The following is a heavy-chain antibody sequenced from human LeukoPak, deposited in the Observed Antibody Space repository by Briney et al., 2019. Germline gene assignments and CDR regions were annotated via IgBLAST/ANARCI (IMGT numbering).Heavy chain of an antibody. CDR2: IIPIFGTA. V-gene: IGHV1-69*13. D-gene: IGHD6-19*01. Sequence: SVKVSCKASGGTFSSYAISWVRQAPGQGLEWMGGIIPIFGTANYAQKFQGRVTITADESTSTAYMELSSLRSEDTAVYYCARLTIAVAGTRTDYWGQGTLVTVSS. J-gene: IGHJ4*02. CDR1: GGTFSSYA. CDR3: ARLTIAVAGTRTDY.